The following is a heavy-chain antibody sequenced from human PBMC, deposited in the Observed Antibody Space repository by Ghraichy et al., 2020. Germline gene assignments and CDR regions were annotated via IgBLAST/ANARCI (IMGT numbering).Heavy chain of an antibody. CDR1: GGSISRSINYF. J-gene: IGHJ4*02. CDR2: IYYGGST. Sequence: SQTISLTCTVSGGSISRSINYFWGWIRQPPGKGLESIGTIYYGGSTYYNPSLKSRVTISVDTSKNQISLKLSAVTAADTAVYYCARIYWSGVEVGPTTVDYWGQGTLVTVSS. CDR3: ARIYWSGVEVGPTTVDY. V-gene: IGHV4-39*07. D-gene: IGHD1-26*01.